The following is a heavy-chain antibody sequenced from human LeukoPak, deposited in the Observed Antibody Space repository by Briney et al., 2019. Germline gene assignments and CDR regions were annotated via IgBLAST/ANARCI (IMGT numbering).Heavy chain of an antibody. Sequence: GGSLRLSCAVSGFTFSGYAMTWVRQAPGKGLEWLSVISGSGSSTYYADSVKGRFTVSRGNSQNRLYLQMNSLRAEDTALYYCARTFYYDSTGYRHIDYWGQGTLVTVPS. CDR1: GFTFSGYA. CDR2: ISGSGSST. CDR3: ARTFYYDSTGYRHIDY. J-gene: IGHJ4*02. D-gene: IGHD3-22*01. V-gene: IGHV3-23*01.